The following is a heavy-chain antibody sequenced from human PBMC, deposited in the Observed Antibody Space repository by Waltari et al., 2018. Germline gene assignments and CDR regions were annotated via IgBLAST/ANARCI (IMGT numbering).Heavy chain of an antibody. Sequence: QVQLVQSGAEVKKPGASVTFSCKSSGYTFTGYYLPWVRPAPGQGLEWMGRINPNSGGTNYAQKFQGRVTMTRDTSTSTAYMELRSLRSDDTAVYYCARDHVVGATYPVAETWGQGTLVTVSS. CDR1: GYTFTGYY. CDR3: ARDHVVGATYPVAET. D-gene: IGHD1-26*01. CDR2: INPNSGGT. V-gene: IGHV1-2*06. J-gene: IGHJ5*02.